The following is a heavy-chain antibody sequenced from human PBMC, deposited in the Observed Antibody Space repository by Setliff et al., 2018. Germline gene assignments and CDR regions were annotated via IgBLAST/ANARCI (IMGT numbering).Heavy chain of an antibody. J-gene: IGHJ6*02. Sequence: GASVKVSCKASGYTFTGYYMYWVRQAPGQGLEWMGRINPSSGATIYAQKLQGRVTMTSDTSISTAYMELGRLRSDDTAVYYCARDKPEGYNFWSGYLGGGLMDVWGQGTTVTVSS. CDR1: GYTFTGYY. CDR2: INPSSGAT. V-gene: IGHV1-2*06. D-gene: IGHD3-3*01. CDR3: ARDKPEGYNFWSGYLGGGLMDV.